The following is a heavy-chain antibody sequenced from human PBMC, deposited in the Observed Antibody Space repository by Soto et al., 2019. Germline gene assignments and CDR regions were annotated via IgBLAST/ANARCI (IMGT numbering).Heavy chain of an antibody. D-gene: IGHD1-26*01. CDR2: IDPSDSYT. J-gene: IGHJ6*02. V-gene: IGHV5-10-1*01. Sequence: PGESLKISCKGSGYSFTSYWISWVRQMPGKGLEWMGRIDPSDSYTNYSPSFQGHVTISADKPISTAYLQWSSLKASDTAMYYCAGRSSGSYYYYGMDVWGQGTTVTVSS. CDR1: GYSFTSYW. CDR3: AGRSSGSYYYYGMDV.